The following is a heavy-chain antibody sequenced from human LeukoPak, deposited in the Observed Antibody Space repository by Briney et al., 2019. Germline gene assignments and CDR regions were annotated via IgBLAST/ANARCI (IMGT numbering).Heavy chain of an antibody. CDR3: ARDYYDSSGDTYFDY. CDR1: GFTFSSYW. V-gene: IGHV3-7*01. J-gene: IGHJ4*02. CDR2: IKQDGSEK. D-gene: IGHD3-22*01. Sequence: GGSLRLSCAASGFTFSSYWMSWVRQALGKGLEWVANIKQDGSEKYYVDSVKGRFTISRDNAKNSLYLQMNSLRAEDTAVYYCARDYYDSSGDTYFDYWGQGTLVTVSS.